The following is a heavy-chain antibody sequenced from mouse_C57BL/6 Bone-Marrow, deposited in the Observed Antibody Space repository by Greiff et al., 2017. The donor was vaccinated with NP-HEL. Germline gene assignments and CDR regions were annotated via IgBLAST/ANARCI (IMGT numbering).Heavy chain of an antibody. Sequence: EVKLMESGPGLVKPSQSLSLTCSVTGYSITSGYYWNWIRQFPGNKLEWMGYISYDGSNNYNPSLKNRISITRDTSKNQFFLKLNSVTTEDTATYYCARGSSGFLAWFAYWGQGTLVTVSA. CDR3: ARGSSGFLAWFAY. CDR1: GYSITSGYY. V-gene: IGHV3-6*01. CDR2: ISYDGSN. J-gene: IGHJ3*01. D-gene: IGHD3-2*02.